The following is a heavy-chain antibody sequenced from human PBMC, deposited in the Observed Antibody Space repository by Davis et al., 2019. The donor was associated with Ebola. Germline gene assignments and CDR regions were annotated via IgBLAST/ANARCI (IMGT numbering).Heavy chain of an antibody. CDR1: GITFSDYF. Sequence: GESLKISCEASGITFSDYFMSWIRQAPGKELEWIAYMSGTGASIYYADSVEGRFTISRDNARNSLDLQMNSLGVEDTAVYYCAGVGAANSWNWYFDLWGRGTLVTVSS. J-gene: IGHJ2*01. CDR3: AGVGAANSWNWYFDL. CDR2: MSGTGASI. D-gene: IGHD6-13*01. V-gene: IGHV3-11*04.